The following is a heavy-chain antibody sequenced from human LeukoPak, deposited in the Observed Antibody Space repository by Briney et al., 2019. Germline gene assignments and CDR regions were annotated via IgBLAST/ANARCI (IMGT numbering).Heavy chain of an antibody. CDR3: AKTRGYSGYDCSDY. CDR1: GFTFSSYW. D-gene: IGHD5-12*01. Sequence: PSGGSLRLSCAVSGFTFSSYWMHWVRQAPGKGLVWVSRVNTDESRTNHADSVKGRVTISRDNAKNTVYLQMNSLRAEDTAVYYCAKTRGYSGYDCSDYWGQGTLVTVSS. J-gene: IGHJ4*02. V-gene: IGHV3-74*01. CDR2: VNTDESRT.